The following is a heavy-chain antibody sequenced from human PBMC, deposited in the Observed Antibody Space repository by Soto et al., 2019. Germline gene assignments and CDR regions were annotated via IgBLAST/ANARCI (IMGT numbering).Heavy chain of an antibody. Sequence: GGSLRLSCAASGFTFSSYAMSWVRQAPGKGLEWVSAISGSGGSTYYADSVKGRFTISRDNSKNTLYLQMNSLRAEDTAVYYCARDPSGSYYFDYWGQGTLVTVSS. CDR2: ISGSGGST. J-gene: IGHJ4*02. V-gene: IGHV3-23*01. D-gene: IGHD3-10*01. CDR1: GFTFSSYA. CDR3: ARDPSGSYYFDY.